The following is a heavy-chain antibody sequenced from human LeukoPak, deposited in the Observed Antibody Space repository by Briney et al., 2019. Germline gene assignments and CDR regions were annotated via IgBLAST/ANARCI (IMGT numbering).Heavy chain of an antibody. CDR1: GGSISSYY. CDR3: TRRMYYYDSSGYGGYWLDP. Sequence: SETLSLTCTVSGGSISSYYWSWIRQPPGKGLEWIGYIYYSGSTNYNPSLKSRVTISVDTSKNQFSLKLSSVTAADTAVYYCTRRMYYYDSSGYGGYWLDPWGQGTLVTVSS. V-gene: IGHV4-59*08. J-gene: IGHJ5*02. D-gene: IGHD3-22*01. CDR2: IYYSGST.